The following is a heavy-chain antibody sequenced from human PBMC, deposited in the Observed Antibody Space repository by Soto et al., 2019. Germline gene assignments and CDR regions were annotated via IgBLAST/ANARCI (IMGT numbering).Heavy chain of an antibody. D-gene: IGHD2-21*02. V-gene: IGHV4-30-2*01. CDR2: IYHSGST. CDR3: ARGSPVATDY. CDR1: GGSISSGGYS. Sequence: PSETLSLTCAVSGGSISSGGYSWSWIRQPPGKGLEWIGYIYHSGSTYYNPSPKSRVTISVDRSKNQFSLKLSSVTAADTAVYYCARGSPVATDYWGQGTLVTVSS. J-gene: IGHJ4*02.